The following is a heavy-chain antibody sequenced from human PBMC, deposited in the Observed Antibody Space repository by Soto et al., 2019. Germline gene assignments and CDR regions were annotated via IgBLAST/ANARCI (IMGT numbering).Heavy chain of an antibody. CDR1: GDSISSGSYY. V-gene: IGHV4-39*01. Sequence: PSETLSLTCTVSGDSISSGSYYWGWIRQPPGKGLEWIGSIYYSGSPYYNPSLKSRVTISVDTSKNQFSLKLTSVTAADTAVFYCARQRNTGNGGRGWFDPWGQGTLVTVSS. J-gene: IGHJ5*02. CDR2: IYYSGSP. D-gene: IGHD1-1*01. CDR3: ARQRNTGNGGRGWFDP.